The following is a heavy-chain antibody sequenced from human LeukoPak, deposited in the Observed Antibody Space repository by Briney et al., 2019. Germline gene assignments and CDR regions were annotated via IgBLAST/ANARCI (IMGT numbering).Heavy chain of an antibody. J-gene: IGHJ4*02. D-gene: IGHD3-10*01. Sequence: GASLTHTPPTSPFTHSNYAMTRLRQPPGKGLEWVSAISGSGGSTYYADSVKGRFTISRDNSKNTLYLQMNSLRAEDTAVYYCVKGGARGVITVPFDYWGRGTLVTVSS. CDR1: PFTHSNYA. CDR3: VKGGARGVITVPFDY. CDR2: ISGSGGST. V-gene: IGHV3-23*01.